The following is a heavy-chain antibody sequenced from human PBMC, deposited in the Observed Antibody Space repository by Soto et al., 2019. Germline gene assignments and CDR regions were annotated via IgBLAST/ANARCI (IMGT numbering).Heavy chain of an antibody. CDR2: IYFSGST. J-gene: IGHJ4*02. CDR3: ARERGYCSGGSCPVDY. CDR1: GGPINSYY. D-gene: IGHD2-15*01. V-gene: IGHV4-4*08. Sequence: SETLSLTCTVSGGPINSYYWGWIRQPPGKGLELIGYIYFSGSTNYNPSLKSRVTISVDTSKNQFSLKLSSVTAADTALYYCARERGYCSGGSCPVDYWGQGTLVTVSS.